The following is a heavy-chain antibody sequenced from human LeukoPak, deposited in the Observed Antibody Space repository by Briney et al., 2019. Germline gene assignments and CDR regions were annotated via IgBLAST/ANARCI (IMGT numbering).Heavy chain of an antibody. V-gene: IGHV1-69*06. D-gene: IGHD5-12*01. J-gene: IGHJ4*02. CDR2: IIPIFGTA. Sequence: SVEVSCKASGGTFSSYAISWVRQAPGQGREWMGGIIPIFGTANYAQKFQGRATITADKSTSTAYMELRSLRSKDTAGYYCARDRRNSDYDPFDYWGQGTLVTVSS. CDR3: ARDRRNSDYDPFDY. CDR1: GGTFSSYA.